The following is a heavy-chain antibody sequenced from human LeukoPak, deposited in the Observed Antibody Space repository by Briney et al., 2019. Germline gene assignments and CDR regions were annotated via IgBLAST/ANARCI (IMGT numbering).Heavy chain of an antibody. D-gene: IGHD3-16*01. CDR1: GYTFTSYG. V-gene: IGHV1-46*01. J-gene: IGHJ4*02. CDR2: INPSGGST. Sequence: ASVKVSCKASGYTFTSYGISWVRQAPGQGLEWMGIINPSGGSTSYAQKFQGRVTMTRDTSTSTVYMELSSLRSEDTAVYYCARVSPALTFDYWGQGTLVTVSS. CDR3: ARVSPALTFDY.